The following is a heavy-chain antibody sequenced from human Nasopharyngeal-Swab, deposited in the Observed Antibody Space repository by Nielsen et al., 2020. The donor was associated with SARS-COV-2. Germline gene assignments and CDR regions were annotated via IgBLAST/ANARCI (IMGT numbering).Heavy chain of an antibody. Sequence: SLKISCAASGFTFDDYAMHWVRQAPGKGLEWVSGISWNSGSIGYADSVKGRFTTSRDNAKNSLYLQMNSLRAEDTALYYCAKGDIVLMVYPASAFDIWGQGTMVTVSS. CDR3: AKGDIVLMVYPASAFDI. CDR1: GFTFDDYA. CDR2: ISWNSGSI. D-gene: IGHD2-8*01. V-gene: IGHV3-9*01. J-gene: IGHJ3*02.